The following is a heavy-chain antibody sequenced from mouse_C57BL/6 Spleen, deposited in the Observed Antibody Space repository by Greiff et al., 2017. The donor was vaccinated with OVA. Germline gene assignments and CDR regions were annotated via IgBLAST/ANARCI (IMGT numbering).Heavy chain of an antibody. CDR1: GYTFTSYW. CDR3: ANSNYVLYFDY. V-gene: IGHV1-69*01. D-gene: IGHD2-5*01. J-gene: IGHJ2*01. Sequence: QVQLQQPGAELVMPGASVKLSCKASGYTFTSYWMHWVKQRPGQGLEWIGEIDPSDSYTNYNQKFKGKSTLTVDKSSSTAYMQLSSLTSEDSAVYFCANSNYVLYFDYWGQGTTLTVSS. CDR2: IDPSDSYT.